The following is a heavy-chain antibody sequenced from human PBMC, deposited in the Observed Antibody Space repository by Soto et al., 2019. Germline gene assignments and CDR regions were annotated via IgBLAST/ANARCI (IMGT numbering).Heavy chain of an antibody. V-gene: IGHV1-18*01. CDR2: ILAHNVQT. D-gene: IGHD1-26*01. CDR3: AREPGVGANGEGYYYYYYGMDV. CDR1: GYSFTSYW. Sequence: ASGTVSCKASGYSFTSYWISWVRQAPGQGLERLGWILAHNVQTTYAQKLQSRVTMTTDTPTSTAYTELRSLRSDDTAVYYCAREPGVGANGEGYYYYYYGMDVGGQGTPVTGS. J-gene: IGHJ6*02.